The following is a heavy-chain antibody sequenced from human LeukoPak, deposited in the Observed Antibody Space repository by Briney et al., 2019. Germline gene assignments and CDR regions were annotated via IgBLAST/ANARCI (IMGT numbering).Heavy chain of an antibody. CDR3: ARAPYSSSSRIDY. CDR2: INHSGST. Sequence: SETLSLTCAVYGGSFSGYYWSWIRQPPGKVLEWIGEINHSGSTNYNPSLKSRVTISVDTSKNQFSLKLSSVTAADTAVYYRARAPYSSSSRIDYWGQGTLVTVSS. D-gene: IGHD6-6*01. J-gene: IGHJ4*02. V-gene: IGHV4-34*01. CDR1: GGSFSGYY.